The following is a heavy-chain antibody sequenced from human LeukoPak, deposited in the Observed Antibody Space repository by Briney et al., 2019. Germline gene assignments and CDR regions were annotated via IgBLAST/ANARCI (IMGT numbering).Heavy chain of an antibody. V-gene: IGHV3-30*18. J-gene: IGHJ4*02. CDR1: GFTFSSYG. CDR3: AKDPPYSGSSTRPDY. Sequence: GGSLRLSCAASGFTFSSYGMHWVRQAPGKGLEWVAVISYDGSNKYYADSVKGRFTISRDNSKNTLYLQMNSLRAEDTAVYYCAKDPPYSGSSTRPDYWGQGTLVTVPS. D-gene: IGHD1-26*01. CDR2: ISYDGSNK.